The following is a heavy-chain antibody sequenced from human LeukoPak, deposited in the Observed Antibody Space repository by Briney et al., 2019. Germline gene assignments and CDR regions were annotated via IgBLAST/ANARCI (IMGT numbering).Heavy chain of an antibody. CDR3: VREARGSHYTSFDY. D-gene: IGHD4-11*01. J-gene: IGHJ4*02. Sequence: PGGSLRLSCTASGFTLGSHDMHWVRQTTGEGLEWVAAIASGFQTFYAGSVKGRFTVSREDAKNSLYLQMNSLRAGDTAVYSCVREARGSHYTSFDYWGQGTLVTVSS. V-gene: IGHV3-13*01. CDR1: GFTLGSHD. CDR2: IASGFQT.